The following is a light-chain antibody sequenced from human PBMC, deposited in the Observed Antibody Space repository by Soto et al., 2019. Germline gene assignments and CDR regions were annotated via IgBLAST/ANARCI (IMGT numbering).Light chain of an antibody. J-gene: IGKJ2*01. CDR3: LQSNRFPHT. CDR1: QYISSW. CDR2: AAS. Sequence: DIQMTQSPSSVSASVGDRVTITCRASQYISSWLAWYQQKPGKAPQLLIYAASSLQSGVPSRFSGSGSGTDFTLTISSLQPEDFATYYCLQSNRFPHTFGQGTKLEIK. V-gene: IGKV1-12*01.